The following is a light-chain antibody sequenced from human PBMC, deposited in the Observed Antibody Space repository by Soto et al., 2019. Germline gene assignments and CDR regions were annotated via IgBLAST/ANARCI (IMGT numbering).Light chain of an antibody. CDR3: QQSYSTPRFS. V-gene: IGKV1-39*01. J-gene: IGKJ3*01. Sequence: DMQMVQFPSSLSASVGDRVTITCRASQNIANYLNWYQQKPGKAPKLLIYASSTLHSGVPSRFSGHGYGTDFTLTISSLQPDDVGIYFCQQSYSTPRFSFGPGT. CDR1: QNIANY. CDR2: ASS.